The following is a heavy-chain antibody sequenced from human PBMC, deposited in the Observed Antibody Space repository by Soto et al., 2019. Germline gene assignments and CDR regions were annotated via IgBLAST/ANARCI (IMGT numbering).Heavy chain of an antibody. J-gene: IGHJ6*02. V-gene: IGHV1-46*01. D-gene: IGHD2-2*01. CDR3: AGGISTTRYYYYYGMDV. CDR2: INPSGGIT. Sequence: QVQLVQSGAEVKKPGASVKVSCKASGYTLTSYYLHWVRQAPGQGPEWMGIINPSGGITNDAQKFQDRVTMTSDTSTSTGYMELSSLRSEDTAVDYCAGGISTTRYYYYYGMDVWGQGTTVTVSS. CDR1: GYTLTSYY.